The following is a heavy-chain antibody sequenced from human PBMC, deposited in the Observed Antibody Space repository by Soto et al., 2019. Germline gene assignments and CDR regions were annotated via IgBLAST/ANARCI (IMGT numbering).Heavy chain of an antibody. J-gene: IGHJ6*03. CDR2: IYPGDSDT. Sequence: PGESLKISCKGSGYSFTSYWIGWVRQMPGKGLEWMGIIYPGDSDTRYSPSFQGQVTISADKSISTAYLQWSSLKASDTAMYYCARLLGYYDFWSGYQPTLVDYYYMDVWGKGTTVTVSS. CDR3: ARLLGYYDFWSGYQPTLVDYYYMDV. CDR1: GYSFTSYW. V-gene: IGHV5-51*01. D-gene: IGHD3-3*01.